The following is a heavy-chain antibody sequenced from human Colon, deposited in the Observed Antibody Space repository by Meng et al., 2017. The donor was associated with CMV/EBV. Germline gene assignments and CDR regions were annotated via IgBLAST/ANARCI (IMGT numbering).Heavy chain of an antibody. J-gene: IGHJ5*02. D-gene: IGHD2/OR15-2a*01. Sequence: AAPRLVTPPDPLPLPFTVSGGSIPVDTFHWVWIRQPPGKGLEWIGSIYYSGIIYYNTSLTSRVTISVDTSRNRFSLKLTSLTAADTAVYYCARDCCNMRSWFDPWGQGSLVTVSS. CDR3: ARDCCNMRSWFDP. CDR2: IYYSGII. V-gene: IGHV4-39*07. CDR1: GGSIPVDTFH.